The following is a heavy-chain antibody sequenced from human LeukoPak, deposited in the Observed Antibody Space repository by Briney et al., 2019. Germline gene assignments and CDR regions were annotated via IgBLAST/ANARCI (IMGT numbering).Heavy chain of an antibody. Sequence: SETLSLTCTVSGGPISSYYWSWIRQPPGKGLEWIGYIYYSGSTNYNPSLKSRVTISVDTSKNQFSLKLSSVTAADTAVYYCARSYYYDSSGYYYYFDYWGQGTLVTVSS. CDR3: ARSYYYDSSGYYYYFDY. V-gene: IGHV4-59*01. D-gene: IGHD3-22*01. CDR2: IYYSGST. J-gene: IGHJ4*02. CDR1: GGPISSYY.